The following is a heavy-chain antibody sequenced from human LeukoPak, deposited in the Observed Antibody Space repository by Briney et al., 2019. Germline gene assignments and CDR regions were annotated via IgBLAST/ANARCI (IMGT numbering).Heavy chain of an antibody. J-gene: IGHJ4*02. CDR3: AKDIISCSGYYCEGNY. CDR1: GFTFSSYA. D-gene: IGHD3-22*01. V-gene: IGHV3-23*01. CDR2: ISGSGGST. Sequence: GGSLRLSCAASGFTFSSYAMSWVRQAPGKGLEWVSAISGSGGSTYYADSVKGRFTISRDNSKNTLYLQMNSLRAEDTAVYYCAKDIISCSGYYCEGNYWGQGTLVTVSS.